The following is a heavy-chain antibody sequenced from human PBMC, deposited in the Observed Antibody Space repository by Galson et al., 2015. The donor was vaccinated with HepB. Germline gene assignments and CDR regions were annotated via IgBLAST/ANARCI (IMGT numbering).Heavy chain of an antibody. V-gene: IGHV1-8*01. CDR1: GSTFTSYD. D-gene: IGHD3-16*02. CDR2: MNPNSGNT. Sequence: SVKVSCKASGSTFTSYDINWVRQATGQGLEWMGWMNPNSGNTGYAQKFQGRVTMTRNTSISTAYMELSSLRSEDTAVYYCARGPVGLGELSLGNVAFDIWGQGTMVTVSS. J-gene: IGHJ3*02. CDR3: ARGPVGLGELSLGNVAFDI.